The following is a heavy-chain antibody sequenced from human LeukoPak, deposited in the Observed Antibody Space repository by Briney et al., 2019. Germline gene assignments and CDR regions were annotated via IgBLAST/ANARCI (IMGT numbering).Heavy chain of an antibody. CDR2: INPNSGGT. V-gene: IGHV1-2*02. CDR1: GYTFTGYY. D-gene: IGHD3-9*01. CDR3: AREGRLRYFDSRYFQH. J-gene: IGHJ1*01. Sequence: ASVKVSCKASGYTFTGYYMHWVRQAPGQGLEWMGWINPNSGGTNYAQKFQGRVTKTRDTSISTAYMELSRLRSDDTAVYYCAREGRLRYFDSRYFQHWGQGTLVTVSS.